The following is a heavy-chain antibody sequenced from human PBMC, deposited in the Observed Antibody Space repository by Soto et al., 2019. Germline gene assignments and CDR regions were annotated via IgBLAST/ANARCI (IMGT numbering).Heavy chain of an antibody. CDR3: ARRGNYYLDF. V-gene: IGHV3-33*05. J-gene: IGHJ4*02. CDR1: GFPFSAFG. D-gene: IGHD3-16*01. CDR2: ISYDGSD. Sequence: QMQLVESGGGVVQPGRSLRLSCVASGFPFSAFGMHWVRQATGKGLEWVALISYDGSDYADSVKVRFTISRDDSRDTIFLHIDNGSHDDTVVYYCARRGNYYLDFWGQGTLVAVSS.